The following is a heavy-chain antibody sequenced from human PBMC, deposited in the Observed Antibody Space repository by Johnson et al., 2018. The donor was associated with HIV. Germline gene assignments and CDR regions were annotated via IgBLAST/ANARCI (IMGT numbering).Heavy chain of an antibody. J-gene: IGHJ3*02. V-gene: IGHV3-30-3*01. D-gene: IGHD6-13*01. CDR2: ISYDGSNK. Sequence: VQLVESGGGVVQSGRSLRLSCAASGFTFSSYAMHWVRQAPGKGLEWVAVISYDGSNKYYADSVKGRFTISRDNSKNTLYLQMNSLRAEDTAVYYCARSPRAAEGAFDIWGQGTMVTVSS. CDR3: ARSPRAAEGAFDI. CDR1: GFTFSSYA.